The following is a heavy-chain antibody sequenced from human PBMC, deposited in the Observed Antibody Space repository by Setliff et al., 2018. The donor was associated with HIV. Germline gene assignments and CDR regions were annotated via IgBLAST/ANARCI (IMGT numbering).Heavy chain of an antibody. CDR1: GGSISNSSYY. Sequence: SETLSLTCTVSGGSISNSSYYWGWIRQPPGEGLEWIGSIYYSGSTYYNPSLKSRVTISVDTSKNQFSLKLSSVTAADSAVYYCARIVATRTSGVVGYYYYYGMDVWGQGTTVTVSS. J-gene: IGHJ6*02. CDR2: IYYSGST. D-gene: IGHD5-12*01. V-gene: IGHV4-39*07. CDR3: ARIVATRTSGVVGYYYYYGMDV.